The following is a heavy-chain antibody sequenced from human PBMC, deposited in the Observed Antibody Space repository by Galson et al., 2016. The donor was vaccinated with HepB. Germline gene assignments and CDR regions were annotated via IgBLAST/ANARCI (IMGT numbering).Heavy chain of an antibody. CDR2: TRSGSSYI. Sequence: SLRLSCAASGFTFSSFHMNWVRQAPGRGLEWVSSTRSGSSYIYYADSVKGRFTISRDNAKNSLHLQMNSLRAEDTAVYYCARNRLGWSLLEAIDSWGQGTLVTVSS. CDR3: ARNRLGWSLLEAIDS. D-gene: IGHD2-15*01. V-gene: IGHV3-21*01. CDR1: GFTFSSFH. J-gene: IGHJ4*02.